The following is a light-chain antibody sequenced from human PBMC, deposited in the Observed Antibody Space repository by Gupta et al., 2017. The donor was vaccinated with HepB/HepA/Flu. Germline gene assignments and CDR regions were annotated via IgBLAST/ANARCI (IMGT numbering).Light chain of an antibody. CDR1: SSDVGGYNY. Sequence: QSALTQPRSVSGSPGQSVTISCTGTSSDVGGYNYVSWYQQHPGKAPKLMIYDVSKRPSGVPDRFSGSKSGNTASLTISGLQAEDEADYYCSSYAGRYTWVFGGGTKLTVL. CDR2: DVS. V-gene: IGLV2-11*01. J-gene: IGLJ3*02. CDR3: SSYAGRYTWV.